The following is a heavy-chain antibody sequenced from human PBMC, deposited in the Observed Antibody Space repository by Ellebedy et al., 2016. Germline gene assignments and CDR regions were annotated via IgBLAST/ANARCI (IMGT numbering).Heavy chain of an antibody. J-gene: IGHJ3*02. Sequence: ASVKVSXXASGYTFTGYYMHWVRQAPGQGLEWMGWINPNSGGTNYAQKFQGRVTMTRDTSISTAYMELRSLRSDDTAVYYCAKGSSSWSAFDIWGQGTTVTVSS. V-gene: IGHV1-2*02. CDR1: GYTFTGYY. CDR3: AKGSSSWSAFDI. D-gene: IGHD6-13*01. CDR2: INPNSGGT.